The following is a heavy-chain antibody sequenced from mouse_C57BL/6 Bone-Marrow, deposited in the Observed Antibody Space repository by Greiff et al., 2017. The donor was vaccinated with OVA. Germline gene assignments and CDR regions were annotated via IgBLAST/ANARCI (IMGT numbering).Heavy chain of an antibody. CDR3: TRRMDGYSAWFAY. D-gene: IGHD2-3*01. J-gene: IGHJ3*01. CDR2: IDPETGGT. V-gene: IGHV1-15*01. Sequence: QVQLKQSGAELVRPGASVTLSCKASGYTFTDYEMHWVKQTPVHGLEWIGAIDPETGGTAYNQKFKGKAILTADKSSSTAYMELRSLTSEDSAVYYCTRRMDGYSAWFAYWGQGTLVTVSA. CDR1: GYTFTDYE.